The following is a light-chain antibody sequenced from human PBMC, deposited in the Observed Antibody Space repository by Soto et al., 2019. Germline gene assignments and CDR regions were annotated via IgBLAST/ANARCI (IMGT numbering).Light chain of an antibody. CDR1: SSNMGAGYD. CDR3: GTWDNSVGDGHVV. J-gene: IGLJ2*01. V-gene: IGLV1-40*01. CDR2: DST. Sequence: QSVLTQPPSVSGAPGQRVTISCTGSSSNMGAGYDVHWYQQLPGKAPKLRIHDSTTRPSGVPDRFSGSKSVTSASLATSGLETGDEDDYSCGTWDNSVGDGHVVFGGGTKLTVL.